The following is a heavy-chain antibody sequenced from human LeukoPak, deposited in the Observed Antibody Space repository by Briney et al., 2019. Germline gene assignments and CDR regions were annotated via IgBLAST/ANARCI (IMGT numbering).Heavy chain of an antibody. CDR3: ASFRIVGASGRVDY. CDR1: GYSISSGYY. Sequence: SETLSLTCAVSGYSISSGYYWGWIRQPPGKGLEWIGSIYHSGSTYYNPSLKGRVTISVDTSKNQFSLKLSSVTAADTAVYYCASFRIVGASGRVDYWGQGTLVTVSS. D-gene: IGHD1-26*01. J-gene: IGHJ4*02. CDR2: IYHSGST. V-gene: IGHV4-38-2*01.